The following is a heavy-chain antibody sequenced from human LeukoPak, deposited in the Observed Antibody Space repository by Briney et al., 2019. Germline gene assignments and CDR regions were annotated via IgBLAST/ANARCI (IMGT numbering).Heavy chain of an antibody. D-gene: IGHD3-10*01. CDR1: GFTLRSYA. V-gene: IGHV3-23*01. Sequence: GGSLRLSCAASGFTLRSYAVSWVRQARGGGLKWGSAISGSGCSIYCADSVEGRFTISRDNYKNTVYLQMNSLRDEDTAVYYCARADYGSESYSGYWGQGTLVTVSA. J-gene: IGHJ4*02. CDR3: ARADYGSESYSGY. CDR2: ISGSGCSI.